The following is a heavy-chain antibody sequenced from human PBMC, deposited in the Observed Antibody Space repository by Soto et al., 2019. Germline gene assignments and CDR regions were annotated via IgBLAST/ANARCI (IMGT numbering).Heavy chain of an antibody. V-gene: IGHV3-33*01. Sequence: GGSLRLSCAASGFTFSSYGMHWVRQAPGKGLEWVAVIWYDGSNKYYADSVKGRFTISRDNSKNTLYLQMNSLRAEDTAVYYCARNMVRGVISPVFDYWGQGTLVTVSS. CDR2: IWYDGSNK. CDR1: GFTFSSYG. D-gene: IGHD3-10*01. CDR3: ARNMVRGVISPVFDY. J-gene: IGHJ4*02.